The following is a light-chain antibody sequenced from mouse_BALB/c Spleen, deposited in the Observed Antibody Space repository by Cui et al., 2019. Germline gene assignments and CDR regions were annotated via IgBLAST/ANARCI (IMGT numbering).Light chain of an antibody. V-gene: IGKV4-74*01. CDR3: HQYHRSPYT. CDR2: STS. J-gene: IGKJ2*01. Sequence: QIVLTQSPAIMSAPLGERVNWTCTASSRVISRYLHWYQQKPGSSPKLWIYSTSNLASGVPTRFSGSASGTSYSLTISSMEAEDAATYYCHQYHRSPYTFGGGTKLEI. CDR1: SRVISRY.